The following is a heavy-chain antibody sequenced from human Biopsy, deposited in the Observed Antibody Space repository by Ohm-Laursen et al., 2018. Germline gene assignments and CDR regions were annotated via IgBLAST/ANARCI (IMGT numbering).Heavy chain of an antibody. CDR1: TGTFNSYG. CDR2: IIPILRTT. Sequence: SVKVSCKAPTGTFNSYGIIWVRQAPGQGLEWMGRIIPILRTTAYAQTFLGRVTITADSPTSTVDMELTSLTSDDTAVFFCAREAIGYQLPCDDWGQGTLVTVSS. CDR3: AREAIGYQLPCDD. D-gene: IGHD2-2*01. J-gene: IGHJ4*02. V-gene: IGHV1-69*11.